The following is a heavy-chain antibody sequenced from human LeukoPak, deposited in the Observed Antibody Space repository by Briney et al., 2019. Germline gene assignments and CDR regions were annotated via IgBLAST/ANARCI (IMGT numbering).Heavy chain of an antibody. Sequence: ASVKVSCKASGYTFTGYYMHWVRQAPGQGLEWMGWINPNSGGTNYVQKFQGRVTMTRDTSISTAYMELSRLRSDDTAVYYCARDNGYYDSSVNYWGQGTLVTVSS. CDR2: INPNSGGT. CDR3: ARDNGYYDSSVNY. D-gene: IGHD3-22*01. J-gene: IGHJ4*02. V-gene: IGHV1-2*02. CDR1: GYTFTGYY.